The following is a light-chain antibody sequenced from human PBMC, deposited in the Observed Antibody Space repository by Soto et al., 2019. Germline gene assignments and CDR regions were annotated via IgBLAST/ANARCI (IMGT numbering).Light chain of an antibody. CDR3: AAWDDSLNGYV. Sequence: QSVLTQPPSASGTPGQRVTISCSGSSSNIGTNTVDWYQQLLGTAPKLLIYSNFRRPSGVLDRFSGSKSATSASLAISGLQSDDEADYYCAAWDDSLNGYVFGIGTKVTVL. CDR2: SNF. J-gene: IGLJ1*01. CDR1: SSNIGTNT. V-gene: IGLV1-44*01.